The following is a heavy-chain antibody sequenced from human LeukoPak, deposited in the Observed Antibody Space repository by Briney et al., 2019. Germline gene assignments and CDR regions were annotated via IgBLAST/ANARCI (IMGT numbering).Heavy chain of an antibody. J-gene: IGHJ4*02. CDR2: ITDSGVDT. V-gene: IGHV3-23*01. D-gene: IGHD1-26*01. CDR1: GFTFNSDA. CDR3: AKGSRGSYHY. Sequence: GGSLRLSCAASGFTFNSDAMTWVRQAPEKGLEWVSSITDSGVDTYYADSVKGRFTISRDNSKNTLFLQMNSLRAEDTAVYYCAKGSRGSYHYWGQGTLVTVSS.